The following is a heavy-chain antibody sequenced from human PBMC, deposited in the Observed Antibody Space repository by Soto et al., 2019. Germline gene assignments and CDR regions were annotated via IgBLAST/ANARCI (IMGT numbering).Heavy chain of an antibody. CDR2: IYYSGST. CDR1: GGSISSGDYY. D-gene: IGHD1-26*01. J-gene: IGHJ6*02. Sequence: SETLSLTCTVSGGSISSGDYYWSWIRQPPGKGLEWFVYIYYSGSTYYYPSLKSRVTISVDTSKNQFSLKLSSVTAADTAVYYCARASGSMGYYYYGMDVWGQGTTVTVSS. V-gene: IGHV4-30-4*01. CDR3: ARASGSMGYYYYGMDV.